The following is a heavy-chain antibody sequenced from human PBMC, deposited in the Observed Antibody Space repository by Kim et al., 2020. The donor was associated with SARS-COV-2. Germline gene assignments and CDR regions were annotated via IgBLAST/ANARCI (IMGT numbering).Heavy chain of an antibody. D-gene: IGHD6-6*01. Sequence: GGSLRLSCAASGFTFSSYEMNWVRQAPGKGLEWVSYISSSATTIKYADSVKGRFTISRDNAKNSLYLQMSRLRAEDTAVYYCARSDTTSTSAYRNWFDPWGQGTLVTVSS. J-gene: IGHJ5*02. CDR2: ISSSATTI. V-gene: IGHV3-48*03. CDR3: ARSDTTSTSAYRNWFDP. CDR1: GFTFSSYE.